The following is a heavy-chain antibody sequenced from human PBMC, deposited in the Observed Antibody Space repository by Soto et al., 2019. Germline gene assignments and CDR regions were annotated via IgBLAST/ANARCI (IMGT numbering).Heavy chain of an antibody. CDR3: TTWVDARGYYYSYMDV. Sequence: GGSLRLSCAASGFTFSNAWMSWVRQAPGKGLEWVGRIKGKTDGGTTDYTAPVKGRFTISRDDSKNTLYLQMNSLKTEDTAVYYCTTWVDARGYYYSYMDVWGKGTTVTVSS. CDR2: IKGKTDGGTT. J-gene: IGHJ6*03. V-gene: IGHV3-15*01. D-gene: IGHD2-8*01. CDR1: GFTFSNAW.